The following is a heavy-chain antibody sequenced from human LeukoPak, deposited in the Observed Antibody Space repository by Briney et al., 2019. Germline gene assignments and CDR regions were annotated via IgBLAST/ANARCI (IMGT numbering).Heavy chain of an antibody. CDR3: ARGISSFYYYGMGV. J-gene: IGHJ6*02. V-gene: IGHV3-33*01. D-gene: IGHD2-2*01. CDR2: IWYDGSNK. CDR1: GFTFSNYG. Sequence: GGSLRLSCAASGFTFSNYGMHWVRQAPGKGLEWVAVIWYDGSNKYYADSVKGRFTVSRDNSKNTLYLQMNSLRAEDTAVYYCARGISSFYYYGMGVWGQGTTVTVSS.